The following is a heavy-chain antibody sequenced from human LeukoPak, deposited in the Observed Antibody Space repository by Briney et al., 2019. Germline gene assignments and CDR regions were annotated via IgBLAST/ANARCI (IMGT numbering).Heavy chain of an antibody. CDR1: GGTFSSYA. V-gene: IGHV1-69*01. Sequence: SVKVSCKASGGTFSSYAISWVRQAPGQGLEWMGGIIPIFGTANYAQKFQGRVTITADESTGTAYMELSSLRSEDTAVYYCAAYCSSTSCQLSFDYWGQGTLVTVSS. D-gene: IGHD2-2*01. J-gene: IGHJ4*02. CDR2: IIPIFGTA. CDR3: AAYCSSTSCQLSFDY.